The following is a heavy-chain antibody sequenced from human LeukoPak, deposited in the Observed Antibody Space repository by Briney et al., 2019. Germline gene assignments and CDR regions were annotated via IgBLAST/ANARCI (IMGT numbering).Heavy chain of an antibody. V-gene: IGHV3-23*01. CDR3: AKDDWNYGGIDY. CDR2: ISGSGGST. Sequence: GGSLRLSCAASGSTYSSYAMSWVRQAPGKGLEWVSAISGSGGSTYYADSVKGRFTISRDNSKNTLYLQMNSLRAEDTAVYYCAKDDWNYGGIDYWGQGTLVTVSS. CDR1: GSTYSSYA. J-gene: IGHJ4*02. D-gene: IGHD1-7*01.